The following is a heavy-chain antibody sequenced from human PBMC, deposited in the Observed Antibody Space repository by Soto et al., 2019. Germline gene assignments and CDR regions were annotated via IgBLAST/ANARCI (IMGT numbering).Heavy chain of an antibody. Sequence: SETLSLTCAVSGYSITSDYYWGWIRQSSGKGLEWIGSIHSGSTYYNPSLQSRVTISVDTSKNQFSLRLTSVTAADTAMYYCAKKGYYPSGKINLFDSWGQGTLVTVSS. CDR1: GYSITSDYY. J-gene: IGHJ4*02. V-gene: IGHV4-38-2*01. CDR2: IHSGST. D-gene: IGHD3-10*01. CDR3: AKKGYYPSGKINLFDS.